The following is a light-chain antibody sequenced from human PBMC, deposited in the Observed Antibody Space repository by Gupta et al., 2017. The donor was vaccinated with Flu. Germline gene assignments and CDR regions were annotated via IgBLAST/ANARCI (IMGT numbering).Light chain of an antibody. CDR3: HQYYSSPPYT. J-gene: IGKJ2*01. CDR2: WAS. V-gene: IGKV4-1*01. Sequence: LGERATINCKSSQSVLYSSNNRNYLAWFQQKPGQPPQLLVYWASIREFGVPDRFSGSGSGTDFTLTIDNVQAEDVAVYFCHQYYSSPPYTFGQGTXLEIK. CDR1: QSVLYSSNNRNY.